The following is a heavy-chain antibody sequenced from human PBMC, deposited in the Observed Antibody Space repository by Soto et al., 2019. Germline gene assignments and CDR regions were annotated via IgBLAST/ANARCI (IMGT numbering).Heavy chain of an antibody. J-gene: IGHJ4*02. V-gene: IGHV1-18*01. D-gene: IGHD3-22*01. CDR1: GYTFTSYG. CDR2: ISAYNGNT. Sequence: ASVKVSCKASGYTFTSYGISWVRQAPGQGLEWMGWISAYNGNTNYAQKLQGRVTMTADTSTDTAYMELSSLRSEDTAVYYCASGRDSSGYFPLAYWGQGTLVTV. CDR3: ASGRDSSGYFPLAY.